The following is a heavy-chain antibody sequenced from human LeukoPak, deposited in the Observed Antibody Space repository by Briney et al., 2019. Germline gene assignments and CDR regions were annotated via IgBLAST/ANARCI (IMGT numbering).Heavy chain of an antibody. D-gene: IGHD3-22*01. J-gene: IGHJ5*02. V-gene: IGHV4-59*01. CDR1: GGSISSYY. CDR2: IYYSGST. Sequence: SETLSLTCTVSGGSISSYYWSWIRQPPGKGLEWIGYIYYSGSTNYNPSLKSRVTISVDTSKNQFSLKLSSVTAADTAVYYCASLYYDSSGYPRGWFDPWGQGTLVTVSP. CDR3: ASLYYDSSGYPRGWFDP.